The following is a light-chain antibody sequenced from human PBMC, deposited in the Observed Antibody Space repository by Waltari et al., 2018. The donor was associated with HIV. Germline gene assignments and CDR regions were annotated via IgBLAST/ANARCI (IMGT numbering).Light chain of an antibody. CDR2: WAS. CDR3: QQYYSTPLT. Sequence: DIVLTQSPDSLAVSLGERATINCKSSQSVLYNSNNKNYLAWYQQKPGQPPKLLIYWASTREAGVPDRFRGSGSGTDFTLTSSSLQAEDVAVYYCQQYYSTPLTFGGGTKVEIK. J-gene: IGKJ4*01. V-gene: IGKV4-1*01. CDR1: QSVLYNSNNKNY.